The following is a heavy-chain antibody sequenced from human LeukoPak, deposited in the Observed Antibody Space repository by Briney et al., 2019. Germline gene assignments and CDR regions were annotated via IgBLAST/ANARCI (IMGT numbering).Heavy chain of an antibody. V-gene: IGHV4-39*07. J-gene: IGHJ6*03. Sequence: SETLSLTCTVSGGSISSSSYYWGWIRQPPGKGLEWIGSIYYSGSTYYNPSLKSRVTISVDTSKNQFSLKLSSVTAADTAVYYCARVSYYYYYMDVWGKGTKVTVSS. CDR2: IYYSGST. CDR1: GGSISSSSYY. CDR3: ARVSYYYYYMDV.